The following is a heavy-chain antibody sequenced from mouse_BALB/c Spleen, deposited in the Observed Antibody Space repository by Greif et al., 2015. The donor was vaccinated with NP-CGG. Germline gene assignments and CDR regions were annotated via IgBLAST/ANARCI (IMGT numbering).Heavy chain of an antibody. CDR1: DYTFTSYW. J-gene: IGHJ3*01. CDR2: IDPSNSET. CDR3: ASPLY. Sequence: QVQLQQSGPELVRPGASVKMSCKASDYTFTSYWMHWVKQRPGQGLEWIGMIDPSNSETRLNQKFKDKATLNVDKSSNTSYIQVRSLIFEDSAVCYIASPLYCGQGSLVSVSS. V-gene: IGHV1S127*01.